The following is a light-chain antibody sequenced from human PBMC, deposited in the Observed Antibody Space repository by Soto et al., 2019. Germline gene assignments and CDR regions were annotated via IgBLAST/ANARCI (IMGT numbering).Light chain of an antibody. Sequence: YELTQPPSVSVAPGKTARITCGGNNIGSKSVHWYQQKPGQAPVLVIYYDSDRPSGIPERFSGSNSGNTATLTISRVEAGDEADYYCQVWDSSSDHPGVFGGGTKLTVL. V-gene: IGLV3-21*04. CDR1: NIGSKS. J-gene: IGLJ2*01. CDR2: YDS. CDR3: QVWDSSSDHPGV.